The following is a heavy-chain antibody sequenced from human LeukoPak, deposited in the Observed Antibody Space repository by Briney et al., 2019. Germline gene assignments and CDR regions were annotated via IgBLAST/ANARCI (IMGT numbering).Heavy chain of an antibody. J-gene: IGHJ4*02. Sequence: GGSLRLSCAASGFIFDDHGMNWVRQAPGKGLEWVANIKQDGSEKYYVDSVKDRFTISRDNAKNPLFLQMNSLRAEDTAVYYCARDGVRGVTVFDYWGQGTLVTVSS. CDR1: GFIFDDHG. CDR2: IKQDGSEK. CDR3: ARDGVRGVTVFDY. D-gene: IGHD3-10*01. V-gene: IGHV3-7*01.